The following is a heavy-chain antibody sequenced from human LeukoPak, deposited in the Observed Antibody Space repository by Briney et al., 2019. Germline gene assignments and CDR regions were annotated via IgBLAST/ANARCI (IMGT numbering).Heavy chain of an antibody. J-gene: IGHJ5*02. CDR1: GGSISSHY. CDR3: ARAGAWQIDP. V-gene: IGHV4-59*11. CDR2: IFYTGST. D-gene: IGHD3-10*01. Sequence: SETLSLTCTVSGGSISSHYWSWIRQPPGKGLEWIGHIFYTGSTNYNPSLKSRVTISIDKSKNQFSLKLSSVTTADTAVYYCARAGAWQIDPWGQGTLVTVSS.